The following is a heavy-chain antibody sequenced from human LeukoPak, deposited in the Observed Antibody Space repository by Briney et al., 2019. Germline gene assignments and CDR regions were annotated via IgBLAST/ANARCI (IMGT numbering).Heavy chain of an antibody. CDR1: GFTFSSRW. CDR3: ARHGDYCFDL. CDR2: IRNDGLTQ. V-gene: IGHV3-7*01. Sequence: PGGSLRLSCAASGFTFSSRWMGWVRQAPGKGLEWVANIRNDGLTQYYLDSVKGRFTIPRDNAKDSLSLQMNSLRAEDTAVYFCARHGDYCFDLWGQGTLVTVSS. J-gene: IGHJ4*02. D-gene: IGHD4-17*01.